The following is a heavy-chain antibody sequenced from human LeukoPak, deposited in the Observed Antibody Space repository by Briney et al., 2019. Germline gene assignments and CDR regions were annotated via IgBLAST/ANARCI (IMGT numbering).Heavy chain of an antibody. Sequence: ASVKVSCKASGYTFTGYYMHWVRQAPGQGLEWMGWINPNSGGTNYAQKFQGRVTMTRDTSISTAYMELSRLRSDDTAVYYCARGIRYYGSGSYYMDVWGKGTTVTVSS. J-gene: IGHJ6*03. D-gene: IGHD3-10*01. V-gene: IGHV1-2*02. CDR2: INPNSGGT. CDR1: GYTFTGYY. CDR3: ARGIRYYGSGSYYMDV.